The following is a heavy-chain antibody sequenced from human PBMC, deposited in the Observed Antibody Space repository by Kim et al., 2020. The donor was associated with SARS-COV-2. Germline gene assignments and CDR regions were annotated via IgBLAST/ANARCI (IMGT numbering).Heavy chain of an antibody. CDR2: IYYSGNT. D-gene: IGHD3-10*01. V-gene: IGHV4-59*13. J-gene: IGHJ6*02. CDR3: ARDGVYGSGSYYTDYYYGMDG. Sequence: SETLSLTCTVSGGSISSYYWSWIRQPPGKGLEWIGYIYYSGNTNYNPSLKSRVTISVDTSKNQFSLKLSSVTAADTAVYYCARDGVYGSGSYYTDYYYGMDGWGQGTTVTVSS. CDR1: GGSISSYY.